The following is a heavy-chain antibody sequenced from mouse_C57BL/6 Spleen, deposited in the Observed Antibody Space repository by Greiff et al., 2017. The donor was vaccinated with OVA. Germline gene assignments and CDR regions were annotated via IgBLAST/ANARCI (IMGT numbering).Heavy chain of an antibody. Sequence: EVKLVESGGGLVKPGGSLKLSCAASGFTFSDSGMHWVRQAPEKGLEWVAYISSGSSTIYYADTVKGRFTISRDNAKNTLFLQMTSLRSEDTAMYYCARGHITTVVPFDYWGQGTTLTVSS. J-gene: IGHJ2*01. CDR3: ARGHITTVVPFDY. V-gene: IGHV5-17*01. D-gene: IGHD1-1*01. CDR2: ISSGSSTI. CDR1: GFTFSDSG.